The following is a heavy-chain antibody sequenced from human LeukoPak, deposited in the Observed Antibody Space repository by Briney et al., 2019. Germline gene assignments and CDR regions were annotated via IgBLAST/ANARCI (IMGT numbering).Heavy chain of an antibody. CDR3: ARVPTRITMIVVAHDAFDI. CDR1: GFTFSSYE. CDR2: IISSGSTI. D-gene: IGHD3-22*01. J-gene: IGHJ3*02. Sequence: PGGSLRLSCAASGFTFSSYEMNWVRQAPGKGLEWVSYIISSGSTIYYADSVKGRFTISRDNAKNSLYLQMNSLRAEDTAVYYCARVPTRITMIVVAHDAFDIWGQGTMVTVSS. V-gene: IGHV3-48*03.